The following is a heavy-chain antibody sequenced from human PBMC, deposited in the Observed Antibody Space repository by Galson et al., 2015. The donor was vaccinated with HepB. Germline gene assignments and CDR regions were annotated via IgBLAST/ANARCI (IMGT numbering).Heavy chain of an antibody. CDR3: ARSRAGGSFDY. CDR1: GFAFTAYH. CDR2: INPSSGAT. D-gene: IGHD3-16*01. V-gene: IGHV1-2*06. J-gene: IGHJ4*02. Sequence: SVKVSCKASGFAFTAYHIHWVRQAPGQGLEWMGRINPSSGATDYAQKFRGRVTMTRDTSIITVYIELSGLRSDDTAVYYCARSRAGGSFDYWGQGTLVTVYS.